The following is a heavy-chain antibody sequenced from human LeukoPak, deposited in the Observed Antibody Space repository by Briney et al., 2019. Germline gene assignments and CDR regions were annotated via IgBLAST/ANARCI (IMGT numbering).Heavy chain of an antibody. J-gene: IGHJ4*02. V-gene: IGHV3-9*01. CDR3: ARDGIAVRPVDY. CDR2: ISWNSGSI. CDR1: GFRFDDYA. Sequence: GRSLRLSCAASGFRFDDYAMHWVRQAPGKGLEWVSGISWNSGSIGYADSVKGRFTISRDNAKNSLYLQMNSLRAEDTAVYYCARDGIAVRPVDYWGQGTLVTVSS. D-gene: IGHD6-19*01.